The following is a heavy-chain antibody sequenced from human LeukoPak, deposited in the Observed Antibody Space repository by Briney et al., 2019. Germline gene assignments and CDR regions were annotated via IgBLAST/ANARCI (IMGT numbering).Heavy chain of an antibody. Sequence: PGGSLRLSCAASGFTFSSNAMTWVRQAPGKGLVWVSRIKTDGSSTSYADSVKGRFTISRDNAKNTLYLQMSSLRAEDTAVYYCARFRLSGEGEYYFDYWGQGTLVTVSS. CDR3: ARFRLSGEGEYYFDY. J-gene: IGHJ4*02. V-gene: IGHV3-74*01. D-gene: IGHD7-27*01. CDR1: GFTFSSNA. CDR2: IKTDGSST.